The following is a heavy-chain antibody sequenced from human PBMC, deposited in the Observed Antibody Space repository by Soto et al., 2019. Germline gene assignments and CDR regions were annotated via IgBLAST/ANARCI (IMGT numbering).Heavy chain of an antibody. CDR2: LYSGGNT. CDR1: GFAVSGNY. Sequence: EVQLVETGGGLIQPGGSLRLSCAASGFAVSGNYMTWVRQAPGKGLEWVSVLYSGGNTYYADSVKGRFTISRDNSKNTLYLQMNRLTAEHTAVYYCARPGSLDGSLDYWGQGTLVTVSS. CDR3: ARPGSLDGSLDY. V-gene: IGHV3-53*02. D-gene: IGHD2-15*01. J-gene: IGHJ4*02.